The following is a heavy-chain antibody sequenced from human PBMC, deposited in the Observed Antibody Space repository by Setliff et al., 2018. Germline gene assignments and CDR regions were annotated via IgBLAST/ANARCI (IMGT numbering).Heavy chain of an antibody. J-gene: IGHJ3*02. Sequence: GASVKVSCKGSGYIFTSSGINWVRQAPGQGLEWMGWISGFNGVAKYAQNFQDRVTTATDTSTNMAYMELRSLRSDDTAIYFCALTTLSLCSGGNCPNALDIWGQGTLVTVSS. CDR2: ISGFNGVA. V-gene: IGHV1-18*01. CDR1: GYIFTSSG. CDR3: ALTTLSLCSGGNCPNALDI. D-gene: IGHD2-15*01.